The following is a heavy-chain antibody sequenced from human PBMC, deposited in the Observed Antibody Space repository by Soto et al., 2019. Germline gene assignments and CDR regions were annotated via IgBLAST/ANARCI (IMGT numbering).Heavy chain of an antibody. D-gene: IGHD1-1*01. Sequence: QVQLQQWGAGLLKPSETLSLTCAVYGESLSGYYGNWIRQSPGKGLEWIGEINYSGNTNYNPSLKGRVTISIDSSKNQFSLNMSSVTAADTAVYYCARTRNLDVWGQGTTVIVSS. CDR3: ARTRNLDV. J-gene: IGHJ6*02. CDR2: INYSGNT. V-gene: IGHV4-34*01. CDR1: GESLSGYY.